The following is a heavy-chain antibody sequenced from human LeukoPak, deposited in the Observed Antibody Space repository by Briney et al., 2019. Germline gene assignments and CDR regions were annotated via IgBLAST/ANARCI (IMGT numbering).Heavy chain of an antibody. CDR3: ARDTTVVLYYFDY. CDR1: GYTFTGYY. D-gene: IGHD4-23*01. Sequence: ASVKVSCKASGYTFTGYYMHWVRQAPGQGLGWMGWINPNSGGTNYAQKFQGRVTMTRDTSISTAYMELSRLRSDDTAVYYCARDTTVVLYYFDYWGQGTLVTVSS. V-gene: IGHV1-2*02. CDR2: INPNSGGT. J-gene: IGHJ4*02.